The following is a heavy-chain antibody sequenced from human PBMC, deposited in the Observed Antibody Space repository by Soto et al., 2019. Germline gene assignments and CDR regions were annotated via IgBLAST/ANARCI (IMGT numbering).Heavy chain of an antibody. D-gene: IGHD7-27*01. V-gene: IGHV3-23*01. CDR1: GFTFINYA. CDR2: ISGGGDAA. CDR3: ARRILGSTTRPNYWYFDL. Sequence: EVQVLESGGGLVQPGGSLRLSCAGSGFTFINYAMNWVRQAPGKGLEWVSSISGGGDAAFFPDSVRGRFTISRDNSKKTVTLQMNSLGVDATAVYYCARRILGSTTRPNYWYFDLWGRGTLVTVSS. J-gene: IGHJ2*01.